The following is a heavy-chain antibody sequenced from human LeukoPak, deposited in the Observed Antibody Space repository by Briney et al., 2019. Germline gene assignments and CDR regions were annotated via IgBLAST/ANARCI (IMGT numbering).Heavy chain of an antibody. CDR2: MNPNSGNT. V-gene: IGHV1-8*01. Sequence: GASVKVSCKASGYTFTSYDINWVRQATGQGLEWMGWMNPNSGNTGYAQKFQGRVTMTRNTSISTAYMELSSLRSEDTAVYYCARDDPHSPDYGGTHFDYWGQGTLVTVSS. CDR3: ARDDPHSPDYGGTHFDY. J-gene: IGHJ4*02. CDR1: GYTFTSYD. D-gene: IGHD4-23*01.